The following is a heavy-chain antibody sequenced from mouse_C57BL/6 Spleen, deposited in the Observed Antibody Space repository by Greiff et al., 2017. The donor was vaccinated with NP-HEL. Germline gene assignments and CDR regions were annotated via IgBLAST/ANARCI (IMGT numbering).Heavy chain of an antibody. D-gene: IGHD1-1*01. Sequence: EVKLVESGAGLVKPGGSLQLSCAASGFTFSSYAMTWVRQTPEKRLEWVATISAGGSYTSYPDNVKGRFTFSRANAKNNLYLQMSHLQSEDTAMYYRASQPYNYGSSYWYFGGWGTGTTVTVSS. CDR1: GFTFSSYA. V-gene: IGHV5-4*03. J-gene: IGHJ1*03. CDR2: ISAGGSYT. CDR3: ASQPYNYGSSYWYFGG.